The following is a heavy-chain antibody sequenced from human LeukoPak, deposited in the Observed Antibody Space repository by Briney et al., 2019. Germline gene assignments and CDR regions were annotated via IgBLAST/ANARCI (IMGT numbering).Heavy chain of an antibody. CDR3: ARVAAGFTLDY. Sequence: SETLSLTCTVSGGSISSGGYYWSWIRQPPGKGLEWIGYIYHSGSTYYNPSLKSRVTISVDRSKNQFSLKLSSVTAADTAVYYCARVAAGFTLDYWGQGTLVTVSS. V-gene: IGHV4-30-2*01. CDR1: GGSISSGGYY. D-gene: IGHD2-15*01. J-gene: IGHJ4*02. CDR2: IYHSGST.